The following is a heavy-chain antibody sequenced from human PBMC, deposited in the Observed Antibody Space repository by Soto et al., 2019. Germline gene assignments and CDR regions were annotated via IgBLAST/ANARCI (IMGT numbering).Heavy chain of an antibody. D-gene: IGHD1-1*01. Sequence: LSLTCTVSGGSVRSGSYYWSWIRQPPGKGLEWIGFIYYTGTTNYNPSLKSRVTISVDTSKNQFSLNLLSLTAADTAVYYCARERTGDPTFFDYWGQGALVTVSS. V-gene: IGHV4-61*01. CDR3: ARERTGDPTFFDY. J-gene: IGHJ4*02. CDR2: IYYTGTT. CDR1: GGSVRSGSYY.